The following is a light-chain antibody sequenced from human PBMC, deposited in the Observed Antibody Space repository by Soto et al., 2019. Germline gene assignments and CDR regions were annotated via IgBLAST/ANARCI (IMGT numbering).Light chain of an antibody. V-gene: IGKV3-15*01. CDR1: QNIYYN. CDR2: RAS. CDR3: LQYHNLWA. Sequence: IVMTQSPATPSLAPGEIATVSCRAIQNIYYNVAWYQHRPGQAPRLLIYRASTRATGVPARFSGSGSGTEFTLTISSLQSEDFTVYSCLQYHNLWAFGQGTKVDIK. J-gene: IGKJ1*01.